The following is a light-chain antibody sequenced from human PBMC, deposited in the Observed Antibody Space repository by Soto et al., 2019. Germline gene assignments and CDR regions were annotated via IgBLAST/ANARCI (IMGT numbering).Light chain of an antibody. CDR3: AAWDDSLNGPV. Sequence: QSVLTQSPSASGSPGQRVTISCFGSTSNIGRHYVYWYRQFPGAAPKVLIYHNTQRPSGVPDRFSGSKSGSSASLAITGLRSDDEADYLCAAWDDSLNGPVFGGGTKLTVL. V-gene: IGLV1-47*02. CDR1: TSNIGRHY. CDR2: HNT. J-gene: IGLJ3*02.